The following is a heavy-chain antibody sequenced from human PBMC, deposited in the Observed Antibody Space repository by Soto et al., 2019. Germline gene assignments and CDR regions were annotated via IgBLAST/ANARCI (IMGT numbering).Heavy chain of an antibody. D-gene: IGHD7-27*01. CDR3: ARGLARLGFS. J-gene: IGHJ3*01. V-gene: IGHV1-69*13. CDR2: IIPIFGTA. CDR1: GCTFSSYA. Sequence: GASVKVSCTASGCTFSSYAISWVRQAPGQGLEWMGGIIPIFGTANYAQKFQGRVTITADESTSTAYMELSSLRSEDTAVYYGARGLARLGFSWGQGTMVTVSS.